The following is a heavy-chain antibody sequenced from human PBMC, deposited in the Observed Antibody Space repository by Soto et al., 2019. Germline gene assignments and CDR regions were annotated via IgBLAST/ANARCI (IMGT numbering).Heavy chain of an antibody. V-gene: IGHV3-30-3*01. J-gene: IGHJ6*02. CDR2: ISYDGSNK. Sequence: GGSLRLSCAASGFTFSSYAMHWVRQAPGKGLEWVAVISYDGSNKYYADSVKGRFTISRDNSKNTLYLQMNSLRAEDTAVYYCARDRIGDYVWGSYRYYYYYGMVVWGQGTTVTVSS. D-gene: IGHD3-16*02. CDR3: ARDRIGDYVWGSYRYYYYYGMVV. CDR1: GFTFSSYA.